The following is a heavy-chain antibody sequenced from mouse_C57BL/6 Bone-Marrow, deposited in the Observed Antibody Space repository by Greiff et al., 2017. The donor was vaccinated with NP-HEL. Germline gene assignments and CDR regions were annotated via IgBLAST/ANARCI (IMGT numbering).Heavy chain of an antibody. CDR3: ARQGLGYGNYDY. D-gene: IGHD2-10*02. CDR1: GFTFSSYG. J-gene: IGHJ2*01. Sequence: EVKLMESGGDLVKPGGSLKLSCAASGFTFSSYGMSWVRQTPDKRLEWVATISSGGSYTYYPDSVKGRFTISRDNAKNTLYLQMSSLKSEGTAMYYCARQGLGYGNYDYWGQGTTLTVSS. CDR2: ISSGGSYT. V-gene: IGHV5-6*01.